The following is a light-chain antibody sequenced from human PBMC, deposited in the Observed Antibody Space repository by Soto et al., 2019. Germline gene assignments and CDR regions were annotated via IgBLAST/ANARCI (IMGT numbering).Light chain of an antibody. CDR1: SGHYKHI. Sequence: QLVLTQSSSASASLGSSVKLTCTLSSGHYKHIIAWHQQQPGKAPRFLLKLEGSGRYNKGSGVPFRFSGSSSAADRSITIFHLQFEDDAYYYCETWDSKLRVFGGGTKLTVL. J-gene: IGLJ2*01. V-gene: IGLV4-60*02. CDR2: LEGSGRY. CDR3: ETWDSKLRV.